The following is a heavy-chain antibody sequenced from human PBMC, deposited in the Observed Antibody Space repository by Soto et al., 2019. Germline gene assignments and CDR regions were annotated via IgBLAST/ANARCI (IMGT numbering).Heavy chain of an antibody. CDR3: ARGRTVRNYADDSSDYFYFFDY. V-gene: IGHV4-59*01. CDR2: VYYTGST. Sequence: SETLSLTCTVSGDSISTSYWGWMRQSPGKELEWIGYVYYTGSTNYNPSLKSRVTISVDRSKNQFSLKLTSANAADTAVYYCARGRTVRNYADDSSDYFYFFDYWGQGTKVTVYS. D-gene: IGHD3-22*01. CDR1: GDSISTSY. J-gene: IGHJ4*02.